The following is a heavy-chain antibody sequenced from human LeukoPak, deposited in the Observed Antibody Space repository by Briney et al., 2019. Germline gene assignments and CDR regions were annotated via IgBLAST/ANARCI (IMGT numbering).Heavy chain of an antibody. Sequence: GGSLRLSCAASGFTFSSYGMHWVRQAPGKGLEWVAVISYDGSNKYYADSVKGRFTISRDNSKNTLYLQMNSLRAEDTAVYYCAKGELYYYGPGSYRLDYWGQGTLVTVSS. CDR1: GFTFSSYG. J-gene: IGHJ4*02. CDR2: ISYDGSNK. V-gene: IGHV3-30*18. CDR3: AKGELYYYGPGSYRLDY. D-gene: IGHD3-10*01.